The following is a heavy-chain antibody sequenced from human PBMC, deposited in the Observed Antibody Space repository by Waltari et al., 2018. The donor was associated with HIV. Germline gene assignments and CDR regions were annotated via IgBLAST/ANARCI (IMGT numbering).Heavy chain of an antibody. J-gene: IGHJ4*02. CDR1: GYLFTSYD. D-gene: IGHD1-26*01. CDR3: ARGGSTHTHFAY. CDR2: MTPSSGNT. V-gene: IGHV1-8*01. Sequence: QVQLVQSGAEVKQPGASVQVSCKASGYLFTSYDINGVRQATGQGLEWMGWMTPSSGNTGSAQKFQGRVTMSRNTSVSTVYMELSTLTSDDTAIYFCARGGSTHTHFAYWGQGTLVTVSS.